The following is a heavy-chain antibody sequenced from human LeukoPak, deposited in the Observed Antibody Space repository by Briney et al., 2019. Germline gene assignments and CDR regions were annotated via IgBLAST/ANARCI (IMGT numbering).Heavy chain of an antibody. Sequence: ASVKVSCKASGYTFTTYGIIWVRQAPGQGLEWMGWISTYNAKTKYAQNLQGRVAMTTDTATSTVYMELRSLTSDDTAVYYCARECGWELRCFDYWGQGTLVTVSS. CDR1: GYTFTTYG. D-gene: IGHD1-26*01. CDR2: ISTYNAKT. CDR3: ARECGWELRCFDY. V-gene: IGHV1-18*01. J-gene: IGHJ4*02.